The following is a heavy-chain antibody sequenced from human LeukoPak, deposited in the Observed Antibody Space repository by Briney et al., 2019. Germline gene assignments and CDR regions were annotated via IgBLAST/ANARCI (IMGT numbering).Heavy chain of an antibody. CDR1: GGTFSSYA. J-gene: IGHJ6*03. CDR2: LIPIFGTA. Sequence: ASVKVSCKASGGTFSSYAISGVRQAPGQGLECMGGLIPIFGTANYAQKFQGRVTITADESTNTAYMELSSLRSEDKAENYCASSLYGSGHPGYYYMDVWGKGNTVTVSS. CDR3: ASSLYGSGHPGYYYMDV. D-gene: IGHD3-10*01. V-gene: IGHV1-69*13.